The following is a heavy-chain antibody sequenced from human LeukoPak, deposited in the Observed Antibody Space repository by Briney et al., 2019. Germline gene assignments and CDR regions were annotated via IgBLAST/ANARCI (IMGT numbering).Heavy chain of an antibody. Sequence: GGSLRLSCAASGFTFNDYGMSWVRQAPGKGLEWVSGINWNGHSTGYADSVKGRFTISRDNAKNSLYLQMNSLRAEDTAFYYCARKTVPTGAFDIWGQGTMVTVSS. CDR3: ARKTVPTGAFDI. J-gene: IGHJ3*02. CDR2: INWNGHST. CDR1: GFTFNDYG. V-gene: IGHV3-20*04. D-gene: IGHD4-17*01.